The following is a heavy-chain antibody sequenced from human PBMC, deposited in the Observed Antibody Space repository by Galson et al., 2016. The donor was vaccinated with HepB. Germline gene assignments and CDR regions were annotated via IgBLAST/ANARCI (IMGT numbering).Heavy chain of an antibody. CDR3: ARDMDWLSRYYYMDV. V-gene: IGHV3-33*01. CDR2: IWYDANKK. Sequence: SLRLSCAASGFTFSRYGMHWVRQAPGKGLEWVAVIWYDANKKYYADSVKGRFAISRDNSKNMLYLEMNSLRAEDTAVYYCARDMDWLSRYYYMDVWGKGTTVTVSS. J-gene: IGHJ6*03. D-gene: IGHD3-3*01. CDR1: GFTFSRYG.